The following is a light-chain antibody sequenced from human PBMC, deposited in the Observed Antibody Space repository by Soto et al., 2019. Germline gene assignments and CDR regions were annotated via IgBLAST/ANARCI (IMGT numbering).Light chain of an antibody. V-gene: IGKV3-11*01. CDR2: GAF. Sequence: EIVLTQSPATLSLSPGERATLSCRASTSVTNFLAWYQQKPGQAPRLLIYGAFNRATGIPASFSGSGSGTDFTLTISSLEPEDSAVYYCQQRNVWPPVTFGQGTRLEIK. CDR3: QQRNVWPPVT. J-gene: IGKJ5*01. CDR1: TSVTNF.